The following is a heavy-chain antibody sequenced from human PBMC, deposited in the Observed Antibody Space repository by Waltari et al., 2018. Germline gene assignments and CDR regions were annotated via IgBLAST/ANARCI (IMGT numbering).Heavy chain of an antibody. J-gene: IGHJ5*02. Sequence: QVQLVQSGAEVKKPGSSVKVSCKASGGTFSSYAISWVRQAPGQGLEWMGGIITIFGTANYAQKFQGRVTITADESTSTAYMELSSLRSEDTAVYYCARVGGVRITMIKAGWFDPWGQGTLVTVSS. D-gene: IGHD3-22*01. CDR1: GGTFSSYA. CDR2: IITIFGTA. V-gene: IGHV1-69*01. CDR3: ARVGGVRITMIKAGWFDP.